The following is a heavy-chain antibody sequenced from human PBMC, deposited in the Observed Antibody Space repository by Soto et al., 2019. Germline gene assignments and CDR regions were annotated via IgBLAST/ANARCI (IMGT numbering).Heavy chain of an antibody. D-gene: IGHD6-19*01. V-gene: IGHV1-69*06. J-gene: IGHJ6*02. CDR3: AVQWLGSYCCYGMDV. CDR2: IIPIFGTA. CDR1: GGTFSSYA. Sequence: SVKVSCKASGGTFSSYAISWVRQAPGQGLEWMGGIIPIFGTANYAQKFQGRVTITADKSTSTAYMELSSLRSEDTTVYYCAVQWLGSYCCYGMDVWGQGTTVTVSS.